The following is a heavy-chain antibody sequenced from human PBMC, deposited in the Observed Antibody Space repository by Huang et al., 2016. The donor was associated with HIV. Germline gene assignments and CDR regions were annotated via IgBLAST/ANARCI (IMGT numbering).Heavy chain of an antibody. J-gene: IGHJ4*02. CDR3: ARDGGYSFRTTYATYYIDF. D-gene: IGHD3-10*01. V-gene: IGHV3-48*01. CDR2: NSDNVKTN. Sequence: VQLEESGGALVQPGESLRLSCSVSGLTLSNHGIHWVRQAQGKGVEGIGNNSDNVKTNHDADPGRGRFTLSRDNVKNSIYLEMTNVTVEDSAVYLCARDGGYSFRTTYATYYIDFWGQGTRVTVSS. CDR1: GLTLSNHG.